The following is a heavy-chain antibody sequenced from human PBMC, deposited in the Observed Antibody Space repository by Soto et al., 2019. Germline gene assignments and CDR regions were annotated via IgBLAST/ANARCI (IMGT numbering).Heavy chain of an antibody. Sequence: QITLNESGPTVVRPTETLTLTCRFSGFSLTTSGVGVGWIRQSPGKAPEWLALIYWDDDKRYSASLKSRLTITKDTSKNQVVRTVSDLDPTDTATYYCAHRVLRTVFGLVTTTAIYFDFWSQGTRVAVSS. J-gene: IGHJ4*02. CDR1: GFSLTTSGVG. D-gene: IGHD3-3*01. CDR2: IYWDDDK. CDR3: AHRVLRTVFGLVTTTAIYFDF. V-gene: IGHV2-5*02.